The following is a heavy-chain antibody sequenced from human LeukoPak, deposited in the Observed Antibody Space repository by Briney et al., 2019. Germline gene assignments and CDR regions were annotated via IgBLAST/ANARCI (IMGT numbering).Heavy chain of an antibody. CDR1: GFTFSAYE. V-gene: IGHV3-48*03. D-gene: IGHD4-23*01. Sequence: LGGSLRLSCAASGFTFSAYEMNWVRQAPGKGLEWVSYIGSSGSTVYYADSVKGRFTISRDNAKNSLYMQMESLRDEDTAIYYCARDTLEYSNSPDALDIWGQGTMVTVSS. CDR3: ARDTLEYSNSPDALDI. J-gene: IGHJ3*02. CDR2: IGSSGSTV.